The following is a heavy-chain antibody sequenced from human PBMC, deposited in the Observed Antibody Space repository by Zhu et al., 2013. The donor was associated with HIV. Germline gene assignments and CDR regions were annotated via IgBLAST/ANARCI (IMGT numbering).Heavy chain of an antibody. Sequence: QVQLVQSGAEVKKPGASVKVSCKASGYTFTSYGISWVRQAPGQGLEWMGWISAYNGNTNYAQKLQGRVTMTTDTSTSTAYMELRSLRSDDTAVYYCARADLTKDTTWGLLHFDLWGRGTLVTVSS. CDR2: ISAYNGNT. CDR1: GYTFTSYG. CDR3: ARADLTKDTTWGLLHFDL. D-gene: IGHD7-27*01. V-gene: IGHV1-18*01. J-gene: IGHJ2*01.